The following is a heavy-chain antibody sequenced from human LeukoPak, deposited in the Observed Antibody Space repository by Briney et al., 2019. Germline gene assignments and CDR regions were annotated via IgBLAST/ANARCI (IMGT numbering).Heavy chain of an antibody. D-gene: IGHD4-17*01. J-gene: IGHJ4*02. Sequence: SETLSLTCAVSGDSVSSSNYYWSWIRQPPGKGLEWIGYIYYSGNTNYNPSLKSRVTISVDTSKSQFSLKLSSVTAADTAVYYCARVAADYGDLADYWGQGTLVTVSS. CDR3: ARVAADYGDLADY. V-gene: IGHV4-61*01. CDR1: GDSVSSSNYY. CDR2: IYYSGNT.